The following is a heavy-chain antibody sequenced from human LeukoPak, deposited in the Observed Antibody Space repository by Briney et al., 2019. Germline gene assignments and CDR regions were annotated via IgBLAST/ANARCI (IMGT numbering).Heavy chain of an antibody. CDR1: GYTFTSNY. D-gene: IGHD2-15*01. CDR2: VNPSGGST. CDR3: ARGYCSGGDCYEFDY. Sequence: ASVKVSCKASGYTFTSNYIHWVRQAPGQGLEWMGLVNPSGGSTTYAQMFQGRVTMTRDTSTSTVYLELSSLRSEDTAVYYCARGYCSGGDCYEFDYWGQGTLVTVSS. V-gene: IGHV1-46*01. J-gene: IGHJ4*02.